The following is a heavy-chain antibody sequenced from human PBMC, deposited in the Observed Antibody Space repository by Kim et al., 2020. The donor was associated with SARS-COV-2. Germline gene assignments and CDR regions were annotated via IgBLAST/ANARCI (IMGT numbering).Heavy chain of an antibody. J-gene: IGHJ5*02. CDR2: INPSGGST. D-gene: IGHD2-2*01. CDR1: GYTFTSYY. Sequence: ASVKVSCKASGYTFTSYYMHWVRQAPGQGLDWMGIINPSGGSTSYAQKFQGRVTMTRDTSTSTVYMELSSLRSEDTALYYCARDYCSTTSCYYNSFDPWGQGTLVTVSS. CDR3: ARDYCSTTSCYYNSFDP. V-gene: IGHV1-46*01.